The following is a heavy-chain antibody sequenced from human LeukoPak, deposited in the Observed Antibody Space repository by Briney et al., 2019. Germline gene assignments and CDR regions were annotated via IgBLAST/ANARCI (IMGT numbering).Heavy chain of an antibody. CDR1: GFTFSTYA. CDR3: ANAAGYGGNSVSGWFDP. Sequence: PGESLRLSCTASGFTFSTYAMTWVRQAPGKGPEWVSSISPSGASTYYADSVKGRLTISRDNSRSTVYLQMNSLRAEDTAVYYCANAAGYGGNSVSGWFDPWGQGTLVTVSS. CDR2: ISPSGAST. J-gene: IGHJ5*02. V-gene: IGHV3-23*01. D-gene: IGHD4-23*01.